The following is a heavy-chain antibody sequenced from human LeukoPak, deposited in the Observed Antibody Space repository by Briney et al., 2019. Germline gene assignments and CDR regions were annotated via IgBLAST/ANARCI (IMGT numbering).Heavy chain of an antibody. V-gene: IGHV3-30*03. CDR2: ISYDGNNN. CDR1: GFTFSSYG. J-gene: IGHJ5*02. CDR3: ARGVAYNWFDP. D-gene: IGHD2-15*01. Sequence: GRSLRLSCAASGFTFSSYGMHWVRQAPGKGLEWVALISYDGNNNYYTDSVKGRFTISRDNSKNTLYLQMNSLRAEDTAVYYCARGVAYNWFDPWGQGTLVTVSS.